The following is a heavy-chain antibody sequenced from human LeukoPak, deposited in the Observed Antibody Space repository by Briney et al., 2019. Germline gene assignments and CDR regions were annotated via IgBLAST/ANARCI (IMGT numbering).Heavy chain of an antibody. V-gene: IGHV4-59*01. CDR2: IHYSGST. CDR1: GDSISSYD. D-gene: IGHD1-26*01. Sequence: SETLSLTCAVSGDSISSYDWSWLRQPPGKGLEWIGFIHYSGSTSYNPSLKSRVTMSLDTSEKQFSLKLSSVTASDTAVYYCAADTGSRFAYWGQGTLVTVSS. CDR3: AADTGSRFAY. J-gene: IGHJ4*02.